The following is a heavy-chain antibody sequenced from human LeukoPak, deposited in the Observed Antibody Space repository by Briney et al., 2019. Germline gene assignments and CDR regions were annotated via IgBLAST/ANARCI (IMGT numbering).Heavy chain of an antibody. D-gene: IGHD3-9*01. Sequence: ASVKVSCKASGYTFTSYGISWVRQAPGQGLEWMGWISAYNGNTNYAQKLQGRVTMTTDTSTSTAYMELMSLRSDDTAVYYCARNYDILTGYQENDAFDIWGQGTMVTVSS. CDR3: ARNYDILTGYQENDAFDI. V-gene: IGHV1-18*01. CDR1: GYTFTSYG. J-gene: IGHJ3*02. CDR2: ISAYNGNT.